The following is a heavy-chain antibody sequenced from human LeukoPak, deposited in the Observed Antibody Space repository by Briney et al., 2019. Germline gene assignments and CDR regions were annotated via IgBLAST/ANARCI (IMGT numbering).Heavy chain of an antibody. CDR3: ASSTRVVVITYYYYYMDV. J-gene: IGHJ6*03. CDR1: GGTFSSYA. Sequence: SVKVSCKASGGTFSSYAISWVRQAPGQGLEWMGGIIPIFGTANYAQKFQGRVTITADKSTSAAYMELSSLRSEDTAVYYCASSTRVVVITYYYYYMDVWGKGTTVTVSS. CDR2: IIPIFGTA. D-gene: IGHD3-22*01. V-gene: IGHV1-69*06.